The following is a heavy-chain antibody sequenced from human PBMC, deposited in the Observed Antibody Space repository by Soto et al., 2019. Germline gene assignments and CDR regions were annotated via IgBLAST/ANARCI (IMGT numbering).Heavy chain of an antibody. Sequence: KVSCKASGYTFTSYWIGWVRQMPGKGLEWMGIIYPGDSDTRYSPSFQGQVTISADKSISTAYLQWSSLKASDTAMYYCARHSYYIDYWGQGTLVTVSS. CDR1: GYTFTSYW. V-gene: IGHV5-51*01. J-gene: IGHJ4*02. CDR2: IYPGDSDT. CDR3: ARHSYYIDY. D-gene: IGHD2-15*01.